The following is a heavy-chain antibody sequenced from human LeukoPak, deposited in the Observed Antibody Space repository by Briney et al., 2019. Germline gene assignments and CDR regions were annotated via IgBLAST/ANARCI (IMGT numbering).Heavy chain of an antibody. V-gene: IGHV3-23*01. Sequence: GGSLRLSCAASGLTFSSYAMSWVRHAPGKGLEWVSAISGSGGSTYYADSVKGRFTISRDNSKNTLYLQMNSLRAEDTAVYYCAKNSIVLMVYAKILDYWGQGTLVTVSS. J-gene: IGHJ4*02. CDR2: ISGSGGST. D-gene: IGHD2-8*01. CDR1: GLTFSSYA. CDR3: AKNSIVLMVYAKILDY.